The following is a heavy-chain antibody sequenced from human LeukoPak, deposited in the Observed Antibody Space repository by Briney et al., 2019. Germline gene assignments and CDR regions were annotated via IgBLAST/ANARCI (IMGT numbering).Heavy chain of an antibody. D-gene: IGHD2-15*01. CDR1: GGTFSSYA. CDR3: ARSLVVVAATRWLPVYGMDV. J-gene: IGHJ6*02. Sequence: SVKVSCKASGGTFSSYAISWVRQAPGQGLEWMGRIIPILCIANYAQKFQGRVTITADKSTSTAYMELSSLRSEDTAVYYCARSLVVVAATRWLPVYGMDVWGQGTTVTVSS. CDR2: IIPILCIA. V-gene: IGHV1-69*04.